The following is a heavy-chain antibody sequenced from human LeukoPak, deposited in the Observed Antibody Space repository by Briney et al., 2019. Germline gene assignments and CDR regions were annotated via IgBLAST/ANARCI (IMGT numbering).Heavy chain of an antibody. CDR3: ARQPHMLGAYYFDY. V-gene: IGHV3-21*04. J-gene: IGHJ4*02. Sequence: GGSLRLSCAASGFTFSSYSMNWVRPAPGKGLERVSSISSSSSYIYYADSVKGRFTISRDNAKNSLYLQMNSLRAEDTAVYYCARQPHMLGAYYFDYWGQGTLVSVSS. CDR2: ISSSSSYI. D-gene: IGHD1-26*01. CDR1: GFTFSSYS.